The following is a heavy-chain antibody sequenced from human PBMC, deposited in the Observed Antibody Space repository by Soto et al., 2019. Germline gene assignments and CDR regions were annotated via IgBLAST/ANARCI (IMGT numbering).Heavy chain of an antibody. CDR3: ARHRGSYALDS. D-gene: IGHD1-26*01. CDR1: GYTFTSYG. CDR2: ISAYNGNT. V-gene: IGHV1-18*01. Sequence: QVQLVQSGAEVKKPGASVKVSCKASGYTFTSYGITWVRQAPGQGLEWMGWISAYNGNTNYAQKVQGRVTMTTDTTTSTAYMVLPRLRSDAPAVYQCARHRGSYALDSWGQGTLVSVSS. J-gene: IGHJ4*02.